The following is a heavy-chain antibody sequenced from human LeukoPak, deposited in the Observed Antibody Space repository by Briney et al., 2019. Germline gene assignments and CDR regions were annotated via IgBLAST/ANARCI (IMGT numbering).Heavy chain of an antibody. J-gene: IGHJ4*01. V-gene: IGHV3-11*01. CDR2: ISSSGTTI. Sequence: KPGGSLRLSCAASGFTFSDYQMNWIRQAPGKGQEGVSYISSSGTTIFYADSVRGRFTVSRDNARNSMLLQMNYLSAEDTAVYYCAREGYSSSFDYWGQGALVTVSS. D-gene: IGHD5-18*01. CDR3: AREGYSSSFDY. CDR1: GFTFSDYQ.